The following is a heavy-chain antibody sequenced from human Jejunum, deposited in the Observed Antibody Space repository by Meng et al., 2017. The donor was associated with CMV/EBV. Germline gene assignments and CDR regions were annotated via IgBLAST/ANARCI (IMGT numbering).Heavy chain of an antibody. D-gene: IGHD6-6*01. Sequence: NWVRQAAGKGLEWVSAIRGDTTYVYSRNYGGTDYAESVKGRFTISRDNAKNSLYLQMSSLRVEDTAVYFCARDLAWRSSQDAFDIWGQGTMVTVSS. CDR3: ARDLAWRSSQDAFDI. V-gene: IGHV3-21*06. J-gene: IGHJ3*02. CDR2: IRGDTTYV.